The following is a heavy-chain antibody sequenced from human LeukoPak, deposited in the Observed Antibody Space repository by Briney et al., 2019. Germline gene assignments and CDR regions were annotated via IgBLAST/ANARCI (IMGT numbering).Heavy chain of an antibody. CDR1: GYTFTSYY. V-gene: IGHV1-46*01. CDR2: INPSGGST. J-gene: IGHJ6*03. CDR3: ARERGSDHYYYYYYMDV. Sequence: ASVKVSCKASGYTFTSYYMHWVRQAPGQGLEWMGIINPSGGSTSYAQKFQGRVTMTRDMFTSTVYMELSSLRSEDTAVYYCARERGSDHYYYYYYMDVWGKGTTVTVSS. D-gene: IGHD3-16*01.